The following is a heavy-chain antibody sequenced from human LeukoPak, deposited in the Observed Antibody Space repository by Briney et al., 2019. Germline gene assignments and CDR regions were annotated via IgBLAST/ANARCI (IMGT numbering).Heavy chain of an antibody. V-gene: IGHV3-53*01. CDR1: WFTVSSNY. CDR2: IYSSGNT. CDR3: AKKGATTGDFDY. D-gene: IGHD1-26*01. Sequence: PGGSLRLSCTASWFTVSSNYMSWVRQAPGKGLEWVSVIYSSGNTYYADSVKGRFTISRDNSKNTLYLQMNSLRAEDTAVYYCAKKGATTGDFDYWGQGTLVTVSS. J-gene: IGHJ4*02.